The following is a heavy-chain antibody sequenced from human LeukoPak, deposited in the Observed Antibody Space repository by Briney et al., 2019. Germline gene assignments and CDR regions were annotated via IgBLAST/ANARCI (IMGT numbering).Heavy chain of an antibody. V-gene: IGHV4-34*01. CDR2: INHSGST. D-gene: IGHD5-12*01. CDR3: AREGRGYSGYARY. J-gene: IGHJ4*02. Sequence: SETLSLTCAVYGWSFSSYYWSWIRQPPGKGLEWIAEINHSGSTNYNPSLKSRLTISVDTYKNQFSLKLSFVTAADTAVYYWAREGRGYSGYARYWGQGTLVIVSA. CDR1: GWSFSSYY.